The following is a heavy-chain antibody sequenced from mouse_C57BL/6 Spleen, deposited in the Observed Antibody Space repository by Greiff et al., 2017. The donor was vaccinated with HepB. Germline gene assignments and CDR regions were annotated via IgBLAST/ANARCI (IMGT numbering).Heavy chain of an antibody. Sequence: EVQRVESGGGLVKPGGSLKLSCAASGFTFSRYAMSWVRQTPEKRLEWVATISDGGSYTYYHDNVKGRFTISRDNANNNLYLQMSHLKSEDTAMYYCAREGFSYWGQGTLVTVSA. V-gene: IGHV5-4*01. J-gene: IGHJ3*01. CDR2: ISDGGSYT. CDR1: GFTFSRYA. CDR3: AREGFSY.